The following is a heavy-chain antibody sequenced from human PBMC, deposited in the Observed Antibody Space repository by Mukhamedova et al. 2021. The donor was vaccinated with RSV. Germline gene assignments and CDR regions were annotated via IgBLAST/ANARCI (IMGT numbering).Heavy chain of an antibody. CDR2: ISAYNGNT. Sequence: GLEWMGWISAYNGNTNYAQKLQGRVTMTTDTSTSTAYMELRSLRSDDTAVYYCARDGRPGDILTGYYMGNYFDYWGQGTLVTVSS. J-gene: IGHJ4*02. CDR3: ARDGRPGDILTGYYMGNYFDY. V-gene: IGHV1-18*01. D-gene: IGHD3-9*01.